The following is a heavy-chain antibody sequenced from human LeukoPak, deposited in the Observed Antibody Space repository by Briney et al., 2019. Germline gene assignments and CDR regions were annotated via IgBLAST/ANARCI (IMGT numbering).Heavy chain of an antibody. V-gene: IGHV3-30-3*01. CDR3: ARDYYGTSYFDY. J-gene: IGHJ4*02. D-gene: IGHD3-10*01. CDR2: ISYDGSNK. Sequence: GRSLRLSCAASGFTFSSYAMHWVRQAPGKGLEWVAVISYDGSNKYYADSVKGRFTISRDNSKNTLYLQMNSLRAEDTAVYYCARDYYGTSYFDYWGQGTLVTVSS. CDR1: GFTFSSYA.